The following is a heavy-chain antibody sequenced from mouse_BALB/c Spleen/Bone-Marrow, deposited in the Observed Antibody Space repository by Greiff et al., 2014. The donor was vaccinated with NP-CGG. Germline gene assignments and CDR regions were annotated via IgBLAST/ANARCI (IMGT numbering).Heavy chain of an antibody. Sequence: QVTLKESGAELVKPGASVKLSCKASGYTFTEYIIHWIKQRSGQGLEWIGWFFPGSGSIKYNEKFKDKATLTADKSSSTVYMELSRLTSEDSAVYFCARHEDLDIRRRLGAMDYWGQGTSVTVSS. J-gene: IGHJ4*01. D-gene: IGHD2-12*01. V-gene: IGHV1-62-2*01. CDR1: GYTFTEYI. CDR2: FFPGSGSI. CDR3: ARHEDLDIRRRLGAMDY.